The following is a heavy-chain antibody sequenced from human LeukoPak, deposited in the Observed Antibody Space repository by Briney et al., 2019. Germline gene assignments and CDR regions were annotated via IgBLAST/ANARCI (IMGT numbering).Heavy chain of an antibody. J-gene: IGHJ4*02. CDR3: ARKGSSSCFDY. CDR2: INPTGGST. Sequence: ASVKVSCKASGYTFISYQMHWVRQAPGQGLEWVGIINPTGGSTSHAQKFQGRVTMTRDTSTSTVYMELSSLRSEDTAVYYCARKGSSSCFDYWGQGTLVTVSS. D-gene: IGHD6-6*01. CDR1: GYTFISYQ. V-gene: IGHV1-46*01.